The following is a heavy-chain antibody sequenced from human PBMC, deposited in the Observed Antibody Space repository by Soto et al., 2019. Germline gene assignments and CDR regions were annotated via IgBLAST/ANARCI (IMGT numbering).Heavy chain of an antibody. V-gene: IGHV3-48*02. J-gene: IGHJ4*02. CDR1: GFMFGSYA. D-gene: IGHD6-19*01. Sequence: EVQLVESGGGLVQPGGSLRLSCVAPGFMFGSYAMNCVRHAPGKGQQWVSYITPGGERIYYAESLKGRITISRHNARNSLSLQMNIPSDEYTAVYYCTKSANSAGWGVDFWGQGTLVTVSS. CDR2: ITPGGERI. CDR3: TKSANSAGWGVDF.